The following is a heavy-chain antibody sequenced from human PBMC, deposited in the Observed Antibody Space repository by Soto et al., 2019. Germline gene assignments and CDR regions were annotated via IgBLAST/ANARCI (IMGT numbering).Heavy chain of an antibody. V-gene: IGHV1-58*01. D-gene: IGHD3-3*01. CDR3: AAVPVLRFLKGLPAYFDY. J-gene: IGHJ4*02. CDR1: GFMFTSSA. Sequence: QMQVVQSGPEVKKPGTSVKVSCKTSGFMFTSSAVQWVRQARGQRLEWIGWLVVGSGNTHYAQHFQERVTLTRDMSTGTAYMELSSLRSEDTAVYYCAAVPVLRFLKGLPAYFDYWGQVPLVTLSS. CDR2: LVVGSGNT.